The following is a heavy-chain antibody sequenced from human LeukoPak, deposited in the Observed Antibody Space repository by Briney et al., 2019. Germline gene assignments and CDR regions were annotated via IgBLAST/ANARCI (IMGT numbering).Heavy chain of an antibody. D-gene: IGHD3-22*01. Sequence: SETLSLTCTVSGGSISSYYWSWIRQPAGKGLEWIGRIYTSGSTNYNPSLKSRVTMSVDTSKNQFSLKLSSVAAADTAVYYCAREEEDYYDSSGYYGDWGQGTLVTVSS. V-gene: IGHV4-4*07. CDR3: AREEEDYYDSSGYYGD. CDR2: IYTSGST. CDR1: GGSISSYY. J-gene: IGHJ4*02.